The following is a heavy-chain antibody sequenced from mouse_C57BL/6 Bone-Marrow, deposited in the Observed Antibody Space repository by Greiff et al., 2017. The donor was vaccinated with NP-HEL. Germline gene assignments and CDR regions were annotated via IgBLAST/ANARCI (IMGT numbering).Heavy chain of an antibody. V-gene: IGHV1-69*01. D-gene: IGHD3-1*01. CDR1: GYTFTSSW. Sequence: QVQLQQPGAELVMPGASVKLSCKASGYTFTSSWMHWVKQRPGQGLEWIGEIDPSDSYTNYNQKFKGKSTLTVDKSSSTAYMQLSSLTSEDSAVYYCARGATDYWGQGTTLTVSS. CDR3: ARGATDY. CDR2: IDPSDSYT. J-gene: IGHJ2*01.